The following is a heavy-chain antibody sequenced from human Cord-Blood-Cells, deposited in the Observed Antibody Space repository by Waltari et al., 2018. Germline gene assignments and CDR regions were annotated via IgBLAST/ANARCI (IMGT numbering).Heavy chain of an antibody. CDR3: TRRAKDFDY. Sequence: EVQLVESGGGLVQPGGSLKLSWAASGFTFSGSAMHRVRQASGKGLEWVGRIRSKANSYATAYAASVKGRFTISRDDSKNTAYLQMNSLKTEDTAVYYCTRRAKDFDYWGQGTLVTVSS. V-gene: IGHV3-73*02. J-gene: IGHJ4*02. CDR1: GFTFSGSA. CDR2: IRSKANSYAT.